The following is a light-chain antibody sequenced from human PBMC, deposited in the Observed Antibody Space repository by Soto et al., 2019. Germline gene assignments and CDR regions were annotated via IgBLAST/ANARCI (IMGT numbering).Light chain of an antibody. Sequence: DIQMTQSPTSLSASVGDRVTITCRASQGIRNYVAWYQQIPGKAPKLLIYAASTLQSGVPSRFSGSGSGTDCTLTINRLQPEDVATYSCQKYSSVPVFGPGTKVEIK. V-gene: IGKV1-27*01. CDR1: QGIRNY. CDR2: AAS. J-gene: IGKJ3*01. CDR3: QKYSSVPV.